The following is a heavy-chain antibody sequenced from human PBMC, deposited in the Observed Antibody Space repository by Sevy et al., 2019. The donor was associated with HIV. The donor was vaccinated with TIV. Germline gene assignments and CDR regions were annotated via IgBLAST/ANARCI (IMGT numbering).Heavy chain of an antibody. Sequence: SETLSLTCNVSGDSISSYFWSWFRQPPGKGLEWIGYIYYSGSSEYNPSLRSRVAISIDTSKKYLSMKLTSVTAADTAVYYCARDSAVVPRALVYWGQGTLVTVSS. CDR2: IYYSGSS. D-gene: IGHD2-15*01. CDR3: ARDSAVVPRALVY. V-gene: IGHV4-59*01. CDR1: GDSISSYF. J-gene: IGHJ4*02.